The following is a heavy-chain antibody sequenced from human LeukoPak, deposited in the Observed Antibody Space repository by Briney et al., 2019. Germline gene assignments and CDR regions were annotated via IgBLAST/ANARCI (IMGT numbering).Heavy chain of an antibody. D-gene: IGHD4-17*01. J-gene: IGHJ6*02. Sequence: ASVTVSCKVSGHTLTRYGISWVRQAPGQGLEWMGWISAYNGNTNYAQKLQGRVTMTIDTSTSTAYMELRSLRSDDTAVYYCARGDLTVTTVYYGMDVWGQGTTVTVSS. CDR1: GHTLTRYG. CDR2: ISAYNGNT. CDR3: ARGDLTVTTVYYGMDV. V-gene: IGHV1-18*01.